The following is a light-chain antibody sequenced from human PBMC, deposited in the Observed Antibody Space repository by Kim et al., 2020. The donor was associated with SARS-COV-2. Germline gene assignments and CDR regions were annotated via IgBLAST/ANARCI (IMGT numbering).Light chain of an antibody. CDR3: QQYKTYPFT. J-gene: IGKJ4*01. CDR2: AAS. CDR1: QDISNS. V-gene: IGKV1-16*02. Sequence: ASIGDTVTITCRASQDISNSLAWFQQKPGEAPKSLISAASNLLSGVPSKFSGSGSGTDFTLTISSLQPEDFATYYCQQYKTYPFTFGEGTKVDIK.